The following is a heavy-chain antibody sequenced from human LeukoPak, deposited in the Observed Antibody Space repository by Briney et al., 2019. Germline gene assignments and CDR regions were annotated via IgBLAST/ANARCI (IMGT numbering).Heavy chain of an antibody. Sequence: GGSLRLSCAASGFTFSSYAMNWVRQAPEKGLEWVSAISGSGGRTYYADSVKGRFTISRDNSKNTLYLQMNSLRAEDTAVYYCAKGELSSDAFYFDYWGQGALVTVSS. CDR1: GFTFSSYA. V-gene: IGHV3-23*01. CDR3: AKGELSSDAFYFDY. D-gene: IGHD1-7*01. CDR2: ISGSGGRT. J-gene: IGHJ4*02.